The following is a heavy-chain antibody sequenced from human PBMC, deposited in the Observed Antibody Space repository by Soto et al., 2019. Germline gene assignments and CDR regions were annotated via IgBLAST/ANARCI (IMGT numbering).Heavy chain of an antibody. D-gene: IGHD6-19*01. CDR2: TYYRSKWYN. J-gene: IGHJ6*02. CDR1: GDSVSRNSAA. Sequence: SQTLSLTCAISGDSVSRNSAAWNWIRQSPSRGLEWLGRTYYRSKWYNDYAVSVKSRITINPDTSKNQFSLQLNSVTPEDTAVYYCARGAAVAGDGRYYYYCYGMDVWGQGTTVTVSS. V-gene: IGHV6-1*01. CDR3: ARGAAVAGDGRYYYYCYGMDV.